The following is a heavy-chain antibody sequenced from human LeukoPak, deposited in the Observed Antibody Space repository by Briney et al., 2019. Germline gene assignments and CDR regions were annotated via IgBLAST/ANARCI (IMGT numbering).Heavy chain of an antibody. CDR1: GFTFCSFA. D-gene: IGHD3-3*01. Sequence: GGSLRLSCAAPGFTFCSFAISWGRQAPGKGGGGVSAISGSGGSTYYADSVKGRFTISRDNSKNTLYLQMNSLRAEDTAVYYCAKNTGYDFWSGYYDYWGQGTLVTVSS. V-gene: IGHV3-23*01. CDR2: ISGSGGST. CDR3: AKNTGYDFWSGYYDY. J-gene: IGHJ4*02.